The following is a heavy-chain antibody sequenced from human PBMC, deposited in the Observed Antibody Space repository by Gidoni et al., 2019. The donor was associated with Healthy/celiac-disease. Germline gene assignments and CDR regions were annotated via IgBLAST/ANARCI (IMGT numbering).Heavy chain of an antibody. V-gene: IGHV4-61*02. CDR3: VQGSVYGSGYFDY. CDR2: IYTSGST. D-gene: IGHD3-10*01. J-gene: IGHJ4*02. Sequence: QVQLQESGPGLVKPSQTLSLTCTVSGGSISSGSYYWSWIRQPAGKGLEWIGRIYTSGSTNYNPSLKSRVTISVDTSKNQFSLKLSSVTAADTAVYYCVQGSVYGSGYFDYWGQGTLVTVSS. CDR1: GGSISSGSYY.